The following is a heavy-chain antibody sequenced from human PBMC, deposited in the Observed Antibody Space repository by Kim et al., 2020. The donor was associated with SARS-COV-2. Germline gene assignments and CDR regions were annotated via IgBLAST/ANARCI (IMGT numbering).Heavy chain of an antibody. CDR1: GYTLTELS. D-gene: IGHD6-13*01. CDR2: FDPEDGET. J-gene: IGHJ3*02. CDR3: ATASSGFRQQHDAFDI. V-gene: IGHV1-24*01. Sequence: ASVKVSCKVSGYTLTELSMHWVRQAPGKGLEWMGGFDPEDGETIYAQKFQGRVTMTEDTSTDTAYMELSSLRSEDTAVYYCATASSGFRQQHDAFDIWGQGTMVTVSS.